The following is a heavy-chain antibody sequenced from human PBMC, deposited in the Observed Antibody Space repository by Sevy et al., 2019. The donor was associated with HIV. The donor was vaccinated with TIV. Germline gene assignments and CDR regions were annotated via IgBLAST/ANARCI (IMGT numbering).Heavy chain of an antibody. CDR1: GFTFSSYG. CDR3: ARDGIADDAFDI. CDR2: IWYDGSNK. V-gene: IGHV3-33*01. Sequence: GGSLRLSCAASGFTFSSYGMHWVRQAPGKGLEWVAVIWYDGSNKYYADSVKGRFTISRDNSKNTLYLQMNSLRAEDTAVYYCARDGIADDAFDIWGQRTMVTVSS. D-gene: IGHD6-13*01. J-gene: IGHJ3*02.